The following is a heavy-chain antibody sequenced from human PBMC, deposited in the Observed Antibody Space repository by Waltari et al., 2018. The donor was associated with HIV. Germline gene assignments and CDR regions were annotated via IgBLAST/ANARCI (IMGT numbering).Heavy chain of an antibody. Sequence: QLQLQESGPGLVKPSETLSLTCTVSGGSVSSSSYFWGWIRQPPGKGLEWVGMIYYTGRAYDNPSLKSRVTIAVDTSKNQFSLKVTSVTTADTAVYYCARHALRVGAAYWNFDLWGRGTLVTVSS. CDR2: IYYTGRA. J-gene: IGHJ2*01. D-gene: IGHD1-26*01. V-gene: IGHV4-39*01. CDR3: ARHALRVGAAYWNFDL. CDR1: GGSVSSSSYF.